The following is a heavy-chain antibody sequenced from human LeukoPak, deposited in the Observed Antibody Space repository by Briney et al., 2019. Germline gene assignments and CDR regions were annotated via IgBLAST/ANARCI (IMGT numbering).Heavy chain of an antibody. V-gene: IGHV1-69*13. CDR3: ARSDFYYDSSGYYLWGVFYYYGMDV. CDR1: GGTFSSYA. Sequence: SVKVSCKASGGTFSSYAISWVRQAPGQGLEWMGGIIPIFGTANYAQKFQGRVTITADESTSTAYMELSSLRSEDTAVYYCARSDFYYDSSGYYLWGVFYYYGMDVWGQGTTVTVSS. CDR2: IIPIFGTA. J-gene: IGHJ6*02. D-gene: IGHD3-22*01.